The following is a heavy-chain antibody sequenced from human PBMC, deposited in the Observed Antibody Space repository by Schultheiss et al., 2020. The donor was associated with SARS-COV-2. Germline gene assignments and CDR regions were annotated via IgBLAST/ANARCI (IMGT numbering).Heavy chain of an antibody. D-gene: IGHD5-18*01. Sequence: SGPTLVKPTQTLTLTCTFSGFSLSTSGMCVSWIRQPPGKALEWLARIDWDDDKYYSTSLKTRLSISKDTSKNQVVLTLTNMAPVDTATYYCARIAQRGYNYGYAAMADYYFDYWGQGTLVTVSS. CDR2: IDWDDDK. J-gene: IGHJ4*02. V-gene: IGHV2-70*11. CDR1: GFSLSTSGMC. CDR3: ARIAQRGYNYGYAAMADYYFDY.